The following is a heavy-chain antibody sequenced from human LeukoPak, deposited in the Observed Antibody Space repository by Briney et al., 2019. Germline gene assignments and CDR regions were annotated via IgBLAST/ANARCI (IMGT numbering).Heavy chain of an antibody. V-gene: IGHV3-23*01. Sequence: TGGSLRLSCAASGFTFSTYATSWVRQAPGKGLEWVSAISSSGGSTYYADSVKGRFTISRDNSKNTLYLQMNSLRAEDTAVYYCAKYCGYSSSWYKLGFDYWGQGTLVTVSS. CDR2: ISSSGGST. CDR1: GFTFSTYA. J-gene: IGHJ4*02. CDR3: AKYCGYSSSWYKLGFDY. D-gene: IGHD6-13*01.